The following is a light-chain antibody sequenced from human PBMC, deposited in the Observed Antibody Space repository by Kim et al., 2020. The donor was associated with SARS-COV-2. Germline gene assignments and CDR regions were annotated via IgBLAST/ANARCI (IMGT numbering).Light chain of an antibody. CDR1: QDITYY. V-gene: IGKV1-33*01. Sequence: DIQMTQSPSSLSASVGDRVTITCQASQDITYYLNWYQQKPGQAPKLLIYDASNLETGVPSRFSGGGSGTDFTFTISSLQPEDYATYYCQHYGNLPITFGQGTRREIK. CDR3: QHYGNLPIT. CDR2: DAS. J-gene: IGKJ5*01.